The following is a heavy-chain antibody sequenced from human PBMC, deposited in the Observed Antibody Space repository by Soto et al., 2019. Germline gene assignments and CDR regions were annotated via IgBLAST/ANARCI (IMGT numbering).Heavy chain of an antibody. CDR3: ARESEDLTSNFDY. CDR1: GFSVSSNY. J-gene: IGHJ4*02. Sequence: PGGSLRLSCAASGFSVSSNYMNWVRQAPGKGLEWVSVIYGGGSTYYADSVKGRFTISRDNSKNTLYLQMNSLRAEDTAVYYCARESEDLTSNFDYWGQGTLVTVSS. CDR2: IYGGGST. V-gene: IGHV3-53*01.